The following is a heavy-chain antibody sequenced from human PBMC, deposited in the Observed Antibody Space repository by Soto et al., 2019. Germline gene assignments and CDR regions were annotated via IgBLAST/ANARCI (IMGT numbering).Heavy chain of an antibody. CDR3: ARDQYPGIYLGMDV. CDR1: GFTFSSYA. D-gene: IGHD3-16*02. CDR2: ISYDGSNK. V-gene: IGHV3-30-3*01. Sequence: QVQLVESGGGVVQPGRSLRLSCAASGFTFSSYAMHWVRQAPGKGLEWVAVISYDGSNKYYADSVKGRFTISRDNSKNTLYLQMNSLRAEDTAVYHCARDQYPGIYLGMDVWGQGTTVTVSS. J-gene: IGHJ6*02.